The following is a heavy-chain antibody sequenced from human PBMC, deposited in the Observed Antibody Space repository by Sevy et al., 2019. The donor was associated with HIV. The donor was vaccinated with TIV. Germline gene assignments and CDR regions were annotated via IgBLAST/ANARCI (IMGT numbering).Heavy chain of an antibody. V-gene: IGHV5-51*01. CDR2: IYPDDSDT. J-gene: IGHJ4*02. D-gene: IGHD3-22*01. Sequence: GESLKISCKGSGYSVTSHWIGWVRHMPGKGLEWMGIIYPDDSDTRYSPSFQGQVTFSADKSISTAYLQWISLKASDTAMYYCATSRSGYFDSSGYYIYWGQGTLVTVSS. CDR3: ATSRSGYFDSSGYYIY. CDR1: GYSVTSHW.